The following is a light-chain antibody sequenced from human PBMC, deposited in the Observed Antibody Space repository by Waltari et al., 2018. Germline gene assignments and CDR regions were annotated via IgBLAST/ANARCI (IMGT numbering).Light chain of an antibody. V-gene: IGKV3D-20*01. CDR1: QSVCNTY. Sequence: IVLTQSPAILSLSPGETATLSCEASQSVCNTYLAWYQHKPGQAPRLLIYDGSARATGTPDRFSGSGAATQFTLTISRLQPEDFALYYCQQYHSSLYTFGQGTRLEMK. CDR3: QQYHSSLYT. CDR2: DGS. J-gene: IGKJ2*01.